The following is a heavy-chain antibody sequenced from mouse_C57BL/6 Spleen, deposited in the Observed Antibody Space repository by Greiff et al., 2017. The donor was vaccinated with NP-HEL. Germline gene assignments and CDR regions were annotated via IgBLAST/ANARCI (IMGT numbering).Heavy chain of an antibody. Sequence: QVQLQQPGAELVKPGASVKLSCKASGYTFTSYWMHWVKQRPGQGLEWIGMIHPNSGSTNYNEKFKSKATLTVDKSSSTAYMQLSSLTSEDSAVYYRARSILDYDYVPFAYWGQGTLVTVSA. CDR2: IHPNSGST. V-gene: IGHV1-64*01. D-gene: IGHD2-4*01. CDR3: ARSILDYDYVPFAY. CDR1: GYTFTSYW. J-gene: IGHJ3*01.